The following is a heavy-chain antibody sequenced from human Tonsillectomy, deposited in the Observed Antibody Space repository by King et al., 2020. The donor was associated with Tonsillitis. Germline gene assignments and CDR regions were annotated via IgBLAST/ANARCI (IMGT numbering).Heavy chain of an antibody. CDR2: INTNTGNP. D-gene: IGHD2-2*01. J-gene: IGHJ4*02. V-gene: IGHV7-4-1*02. CDR1: RYTFTSYA. CDR3: AREFKRDCSSTSCHFLY. Sequence: VQLVESGSELKKPGASVKVSCKASRYTFTSYAMNWVRQAPGQGLEWMGWINTNTGNPTYAQGFTGRFVFSLDTSVTTAYLQISSLKAEDTAVYYCAREFKRDCSSTSCHFLYWGQGTLVTVSS.